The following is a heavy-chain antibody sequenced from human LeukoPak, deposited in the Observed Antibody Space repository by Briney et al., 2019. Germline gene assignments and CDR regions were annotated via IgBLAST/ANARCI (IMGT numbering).Heavy chain of an antibody. CDR3: ARGYSYGPDY. CDR1: GFAFDDYG. CDR2: INWNGGST. J-gene: IGHJ4*02. D-gene: IGHD5-18*01. Sequence: PGGSLRLSXAASGFAFDDYGMSWVRQAPGKGLEWVSGINWNGGSTCYADSVKGRFTISRDNAKNSLYLQMNSLRAEDTALYYCARGYSYGPDYWGQGTLVTVSS. V-gene: IGHV3-20*04.